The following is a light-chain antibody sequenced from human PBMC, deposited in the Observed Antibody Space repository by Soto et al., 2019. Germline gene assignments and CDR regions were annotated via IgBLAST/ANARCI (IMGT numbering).Light chain of an antibody. J-gene: IGKJ1*01. CDR2: KAS. CDR3: PQCDSYPCT. V-gene: IGKV1-33*01. Sequence: DIQMTQSPSSLSASVGDRVTITCQASQDISNYLNWYQQKPGKAPNLLIYKASSLESGVPSRFSGSGSGTEFTGTIGSLQPEDSTTCDCPQCDSYPCTLDRGTTGAIK. CDR1: QDISNY.